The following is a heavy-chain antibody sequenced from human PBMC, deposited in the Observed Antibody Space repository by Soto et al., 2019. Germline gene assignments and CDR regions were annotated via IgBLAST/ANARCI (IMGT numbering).Heavy chain of an antibody. CDR1: GFPLSNSA. CDR2: IVVGTGNT. Sequence: SVKVSCEASGFPLSNSAVQWVRQSRGQRHDWIGRIVVGTGNTDYAQKFQERVTITRDMSTRTAYMELSSLRSEDTAVYYCATNTPGTGWVKSYHYYGMDLWGQGTTVTVSS. D-gene: IGHD3-9*01. CDR3: ATNTPGTGWVKSYHYYGMDL. J-gene: IGHJ6*02. V-gene: IGHV1-58*01.